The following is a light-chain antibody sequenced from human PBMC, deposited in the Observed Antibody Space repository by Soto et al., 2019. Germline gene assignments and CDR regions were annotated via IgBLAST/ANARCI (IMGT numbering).Light chain of an antibody. J-gene: IGKJ5*01. CDR1: QNIGSTY. CDR3: QQRASWVT. Sequence: EIVLTQSPGTLSLSPGERATLSCRASQNIGSTYLAWYQQKPGQAPRLLIYDASNRATGIPARFSGTGSDTDFTLTISSLEPEDFAVYYCQQRASWVTFGQGTRLEIK. V-gene: IGKV3D-20*02. CDR2: DAS.